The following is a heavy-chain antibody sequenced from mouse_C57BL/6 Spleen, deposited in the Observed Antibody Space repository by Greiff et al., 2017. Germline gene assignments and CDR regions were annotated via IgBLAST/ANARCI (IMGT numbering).Heavy chain of an antibody. J-gene: IGHJ2*01. CDR2: IYPGGGDT. CDR1: GYAFSSYW. D-gene: IGHD1-1*01. V-gene: IGHV1-80*01. CDR3: ARSGTTVVATNFDY. Sequence: VQVVESGAELVKPGASVKISCKASGYAFSSYWMNWVKQRPGQGLEWIGQIYPGGGDTNYNGKFKGKATLTADKSSSTAYMQLSSLTSEDSAVYFCARSGTTVVATNFDYWGQGTTLTVSS.